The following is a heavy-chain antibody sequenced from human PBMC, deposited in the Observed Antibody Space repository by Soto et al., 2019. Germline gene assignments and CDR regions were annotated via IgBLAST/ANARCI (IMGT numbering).Heavy chain of an antibody. CDR1: GGSISNFY. J-gene: IGHJ4*02. D-gene: IGHD5-18*01. Sequence: SETLSLTCTVSGGSISNFYWSWIRQHPGKGLEWIGYIYYSGSTYYNPSLKSRVTISVDTSKNQFSLKLSSVTAADTAVYYCARGYSYGQFDYWGQGTLVTVSS. CDR2: IYYSGST. V-gene: IGHV4-31*02. CDR3: ARGYSYGQFDY.